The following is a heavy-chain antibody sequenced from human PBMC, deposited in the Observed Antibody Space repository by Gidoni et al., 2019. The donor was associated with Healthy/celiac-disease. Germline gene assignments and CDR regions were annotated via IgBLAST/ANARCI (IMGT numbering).Heavy chain of an antibody. CDR3: ARAAVATPIFDY. V-gene: IGHV1-46*01. CDR2: INPSGGST. CDR1: GSTFTSYY. J-gene: IGHJ4*02. Sequence: QVQLVQSGAEVKKPGASVKVSCKASGSTFTSYYMHWVRQAPGQGLEWMGIINPSGGSTSYAQKFQGRVTMTRDTSTSTVYMELSSLRSEDTAVYYCARAAVATPIFDYWGQGTLVTVSS. D-gene: IGHD5-12*01.